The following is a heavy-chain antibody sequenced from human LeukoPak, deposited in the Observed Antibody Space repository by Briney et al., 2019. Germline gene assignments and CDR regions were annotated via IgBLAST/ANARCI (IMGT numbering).Heavy chain of an antibody. J-gene: IGHJ4*02. CDR2: IYYSGGA. D-gene: IGHD6-19*01. CDR3: ARGRTDAAVAGNFDY. Sequence: SETLSLTCTVSGASIISYYWSWIRQPPGKGLEWIGYIYYSGGANYNPPLKGRATVSLDTSKNQFFLNLASVAAADSAVYYCARGRTDAAVAGNFDYWGQGTLVTVSS. V-gene: IGHV4-59*01. CDR1: GASIISYY.